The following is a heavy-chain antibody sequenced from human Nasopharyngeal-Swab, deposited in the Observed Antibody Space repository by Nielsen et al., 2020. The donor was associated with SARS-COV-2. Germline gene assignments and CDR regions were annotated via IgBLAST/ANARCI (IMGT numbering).Heavy chain of an antibody. CDR2: IIPIFGTA. CDR1: GGTFSSYA. J-gene: IGHJ5*02. D-gene: IGHD5-18*01. CDR3: ANTAMVISWFDP. Sequence: SVKVSCKASGGTFSSYAISWVRQAPGQGLEWMGGIIPIFGTANYAQKFQGRVTIAADESTSTAYMELSSLRSEDTAVYYCANTAMVISWFDPWGQGTLVTVSS. V-gene: IGHV1-69*13.